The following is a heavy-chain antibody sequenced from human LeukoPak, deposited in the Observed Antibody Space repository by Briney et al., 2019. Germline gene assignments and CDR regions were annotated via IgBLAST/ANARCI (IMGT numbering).Heavy chain of an antibody. Sequence: GASVKVSCKGSGYTFTNFDINWVRQATGQGLEWMGWMNPNSGNTDSAQKLQGRVTMTMNTSISTAYIELSSLRSEDTAVYYCARGPQWRGDSYYMDVWGRGTTVTVSS. D-gene: IGHD6-19*01. CDR3: ARGPQWRGDSYYMDV. CDR2: MNPNSGNT. V-gene: IGHV1-8*01. CDR1: GYTFTNFD. J-gene: IGHJ6*03.